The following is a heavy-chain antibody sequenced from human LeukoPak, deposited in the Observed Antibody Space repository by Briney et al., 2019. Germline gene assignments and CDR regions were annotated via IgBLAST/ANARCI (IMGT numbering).Heavy chain of an antibody. V-gene: IGHV4-31*03. J-gene: IGHJ4*02. Sequence: PSETLSLTCTVSGGSISSGDYYWSWIRQHPGKGLEWIGYIYYSGTTNYNPSLKSRVTLSVDTSKNQFSLKLSSVTAADTAVYYCARLYGDYVYFDYWGQGTLVTVSS. D-gene: IGHD4-17*01. CDR1: GGSISSGDYY. CDR2: IYYSGTT. CDR3: ARLYGDYVYFDY.